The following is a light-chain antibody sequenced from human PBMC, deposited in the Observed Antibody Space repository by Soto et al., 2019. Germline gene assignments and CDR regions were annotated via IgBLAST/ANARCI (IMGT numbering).Light chain of an antibody. CDR2: DAS. V-gene: IGKV3-11*01. CDR3: QQRKT. Sequence: ELVLTQSPATLSLSPGERATLSCRVSQSVSSSLAWYQQKPGQAPRLLISDASNRATGVPARFSGSGSGTDFTLTISSLEPADFAVYYCQQRKTFGGGTKVEIK. J-gene: IGKJ4*01. CDR1: QSVSSS.